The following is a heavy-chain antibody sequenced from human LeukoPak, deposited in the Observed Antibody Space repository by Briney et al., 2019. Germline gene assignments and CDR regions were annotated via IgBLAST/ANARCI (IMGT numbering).Heavy chain of an antibody. CDR3: ARRRQVTYYAPYAFDL. D-gene: IGHD1-26*01. J-gene: IGHJ3*01. Sequence: SETLSLTCTVSGGSMSHAYWSWIRQSPGKGLEWLAYIYFTGTSKSNPSHKSRVTISVDTSKNQVSLSLTSVTAADTAMYYCARRRQVTYYAPYAFDLWGQGTMVTVSS. CDR1: GGSMSHAY. V-gene: IGHV4-59*08. CDR2: IYFTGTS.